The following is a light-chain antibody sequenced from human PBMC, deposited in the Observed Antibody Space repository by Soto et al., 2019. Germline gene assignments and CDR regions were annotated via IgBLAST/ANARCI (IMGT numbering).Light chain of an antibody. CDR1: QSVSSN. CDR2: GAS. Sequence: EIVMTQSPATLSVSPGERATLSCRASQSVSSNLAWYQQKPGQAPRLLIYGASIRATGIPARFSGSGSWTEFTLTISSLQSEDFDVYYCQQYNTWPPITFGQGTRLEI. J-gene: IGKJ5*01. V-gene: IGKV3-15*01. CDR3: QQYNTWPPIT.